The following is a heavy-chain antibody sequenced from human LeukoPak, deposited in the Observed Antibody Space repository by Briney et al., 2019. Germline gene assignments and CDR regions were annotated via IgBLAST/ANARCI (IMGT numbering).Heavy chain of an antibody. Sequence: GGSLRLSCAASGFTFKNYHMNWVRQVPGKGPEWVSSITDDGLSIYYADSVKGRFTISRDNAENSLYLQMDSLRAEDTAVYCCAREAVSGSSYFDYWGLGTLVTVSS. CDR2: ITDDGLSI. CDR3: AREAVSGSSYFDY. CDR1: GFTFKNYH. D-gene: IGHD6-19*01. V-gene: IGHV3-21*01. J-gene: IGHJ4*02.